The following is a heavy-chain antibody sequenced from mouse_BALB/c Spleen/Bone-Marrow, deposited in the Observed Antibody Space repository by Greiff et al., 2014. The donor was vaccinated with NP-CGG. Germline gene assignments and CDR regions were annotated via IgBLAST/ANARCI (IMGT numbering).Heavy chain of an antibody. Sequence: VQLQQSGAELVKPGASVKLSCKASGYTFTSYWMHWVKQRPGQGLEWIGEINPSNGRTNYNEKFKSKATLTVDKSSSTAYMQLSSLTSEDSAVYYCARWNYYGSLYWYFDVWGAGTTLTVSS. V-gene: IGHV1S81*02. CDR3: ARWNYYGSLYWYFDV. D-gene: IGHD1-1*01. J-gene: IGHJ1*01. CDR2: INPSNGRT. CDR1: GYTFTSYW.